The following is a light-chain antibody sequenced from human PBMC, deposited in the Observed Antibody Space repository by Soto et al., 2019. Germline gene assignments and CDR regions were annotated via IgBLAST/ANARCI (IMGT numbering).Light chain of an antibody. CDR1: QSISSSY. CDR3: QQYGSSPPVT. J-gene: IGKJ4*01. CDR2: ATS. V-gene: IGKV3-20*01. Sequence: EIVLTHSPGTRSLSPGERATLSCRASQSISSSYLAWYQHKPGQAPRLLIYATSTRATGIPDRFSGSGSGTDYTLTISRLEPEDFAVYYCQQYGSSPPVTVGGGTKVDIK.